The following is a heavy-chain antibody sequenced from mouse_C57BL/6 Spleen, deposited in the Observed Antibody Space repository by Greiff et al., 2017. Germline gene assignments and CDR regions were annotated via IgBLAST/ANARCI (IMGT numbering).Heavy chain of an antibody. CDR2: ISYRGST. D-gene: IGHD2-4*01. CDR3: ARGGYDYDDAMDY. Sequence: ESGPGMVKPSQSLSLTCTVTGYSITSGYDWHWIRHFPGNKLEWMGYISYRGSTNYNPSLKSRISITHDTSKNHFFLKLNSVTTEDTATYYCARGGYDYDDAMDYWGQGTSVTVSS. CDR1: GYSITSGYD. V-gene: IGHV3-1*01. J-gene: IGHJ4*01.